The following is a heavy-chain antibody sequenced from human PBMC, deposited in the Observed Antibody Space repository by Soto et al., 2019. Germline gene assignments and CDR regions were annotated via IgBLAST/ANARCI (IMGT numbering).Heavy chain of an antibody. D-gene: IGHD3-3*01. J-gene: IGHJ5*02. Sequence: PSETLSLTCTVSGGSISSGGYYWSWIRQHPGKGLEWIGYIYYSGSTYYNPSLKSRVTISVDTSKNQFSLKLSSATAADTAVYYCARESKDPGGLLWSGYSTNWFDPWGQGTLVTVSS. CDR3: ARESKDPGGLLWSGYSTNWFDP. CDR1: GGSISSGGYY. V-gene: IGHV4-31*03. CDR2: IYYSGST.